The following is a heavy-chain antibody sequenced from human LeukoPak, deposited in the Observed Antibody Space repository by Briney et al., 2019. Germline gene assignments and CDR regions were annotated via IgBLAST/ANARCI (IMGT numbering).Heavy chain of an antibody. CDR1: GGSISSSSYF. Sequence: SETLSLTCTVSGGSISSSSYFWGWIRQPPGKGLEWIGSIYYSGSTYYNPSLKSRVTISVDTSKNQFSLKLSSVTAADTAVYYCARATLLVVRYFDWLSRTDHPPYYFDYWGQGTLVTVSS. CDR2: IYYSGST. D-gene: IGHD3-9*01. CDR3: ARATLLVVRYFDWLSRTDHPPYYFDY. V-gene: IGHV4-39*07. J-gene: IGHJ4*02.